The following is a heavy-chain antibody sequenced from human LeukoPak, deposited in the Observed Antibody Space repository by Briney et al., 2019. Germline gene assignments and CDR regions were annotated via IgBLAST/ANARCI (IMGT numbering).Heavy chain of an antibody. Sequence: GESLKISCKGSGYSFTNYLIGWVRQMPGKGLEWMGIIYPDGSDTIYSPSFQGQVTFSADKSISTAYLQWSSLKASDTAMYYCARHRVGTTDALGYWGQGTLVTVSS. CDR1: GYSFTNYL. CDR2: IYPDGSDT. V-gene: IGHV5-51*01. D-gene: IGHD1-26*01. J-gene: IGHJ4*02. CDR3: ARHRVGTTDALGY.